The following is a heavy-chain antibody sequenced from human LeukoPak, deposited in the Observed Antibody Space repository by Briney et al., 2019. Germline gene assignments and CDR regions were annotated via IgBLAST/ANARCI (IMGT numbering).Heavy chain of an antibody. CDR3: AREPPGV. V-gene: IGHV1-2*02. J-gene: IGHJ6*02. CDR2: INPNSGDT. CDR1: GYTLTDYY. Sequence: GASVTVSCKASGYTLTDYYIHWVRQAPGQGLEWMGRINPNSGDTSYAQKFQGRVTMTRDTSISTAFMELSRLRSDDTAIYYCAREPPGVWGQGTTVTVSS.